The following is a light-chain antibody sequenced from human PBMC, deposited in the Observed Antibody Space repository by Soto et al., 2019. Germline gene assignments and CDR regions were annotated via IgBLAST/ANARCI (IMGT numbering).Light chain of an antibody. CDR3: QSYDSSLSGSV. CDR1: SSNIGAGSD. CDR2: GNS. J-gene: IGLJ2*01. V-gene: IGLV1-40*01. Sequence: QSVLTQPPSVSGAPGQRVTISCTGSSSNIGAGSDVHWYQQLPGTAPKLLIFGNSNRPSGVPDRFSGSKSGTSASLAITGLQAEDEDDYHCQSYDSSLSGSVFGGGTKVTVL.